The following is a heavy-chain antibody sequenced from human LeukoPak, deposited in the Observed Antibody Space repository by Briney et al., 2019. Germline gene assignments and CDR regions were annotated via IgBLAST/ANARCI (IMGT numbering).Heavy chain of an antibody. J-gene: IGHJ1*01. Sequence: PGGSLRLSCAASGFTFSSYAMHWVRQAPGKGLEWVAVISYDGSNKYYADSVKGRFTISRDNSKNTLYLQMNSLRAEDTAVYYCARGILGYCSSTSCPAHFQHWGQGTLVTVSS. CDR1: GFTFSSYA. CDR3: ARGILGYCSSTSCPAHFQH. CDR2: ISYDGSNK. D-gene: IGHD2-2*01. V-gene: IGHV3-30*04.